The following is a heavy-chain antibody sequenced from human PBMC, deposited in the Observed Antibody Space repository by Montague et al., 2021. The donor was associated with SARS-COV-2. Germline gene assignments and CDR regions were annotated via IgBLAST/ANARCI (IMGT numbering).Heavy chain of an antibody. CDR3: ARGTKRVFTYDYDSSGYASDY. D-gene: IGHD3-22*01. CDR1: GGSFSGYY. Sequence: SETLSLTCAVYGGSFSGYYWSWIRQPPEKGLEWIGEINQSGRTNNNPSLKSRVIISVDTSKNQFSLKLSSVTVADTAVYYCARGTKRVFTYDYDSSGYASDYWGQGTLVTVSP. V-gene: IGHV4-34*01. J-gene: IGHJ4*02. CDR2: INQSGRT.